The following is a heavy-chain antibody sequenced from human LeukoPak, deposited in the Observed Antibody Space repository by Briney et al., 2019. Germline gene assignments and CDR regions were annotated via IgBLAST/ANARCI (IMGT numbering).Heavy chain of an antibody. Sequence: SETLSLTCSVSGGSIAIYYWHWVRQSADKRLEWLGRIYTSGQTTYSPSLKSRVTISVDTSKNQFSLKLSSVTAADTAVYYCASGAPNYYGSGSYLGYWGQGTLVSVSS. CDR2: IYTSGQT. J-gene: IGHJ4*02. D-gene: IGHD3-10*01. V-gene: IGHV4-4*07. CDR1: GGSIAIYY. CDR3: ASGAPNYYGSGSYLGY.